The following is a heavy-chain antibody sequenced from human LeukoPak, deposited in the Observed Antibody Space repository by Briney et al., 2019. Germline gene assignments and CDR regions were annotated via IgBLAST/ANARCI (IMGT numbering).Heavy chain of an antibody. V-gene: IGHV1-2*02. D-gene: IGHD3-10*01. CDR1: GYTFTGYY. CDR3: ASVFMVRGVHDAFDI. Sequence: ASVKVSCKASGYTFTGYYMHWVRQAPGQGLEWMGWINPNSGGTNYAQKFQGRVTMTRDTSISTAYRELSRLRSDDTAVYYCASVFMVRGVHDAFDIWGQGTMVTVSS. J-gene: IGHJ3*02. CDR2: INPNSGGT.